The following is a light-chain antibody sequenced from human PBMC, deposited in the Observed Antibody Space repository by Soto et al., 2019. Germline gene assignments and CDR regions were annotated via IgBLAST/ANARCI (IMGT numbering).Light chain of an antibody. Sequence: DIQMTQSPSSLSASVGDRVTITCRASQSISNYLNWYQQKPGKAPKLLIYAASSLQSGVPSRFTGSGSGTDFTLSINSLEPEDFESYYCQQSYSSPLAFGPGTKVDIK. CDR2: AAS. CDR3: QQSYSSPLA. CDR1: QSISNY. J-gene: IGKJ3*01. V-gene: IGKV1-39*01.